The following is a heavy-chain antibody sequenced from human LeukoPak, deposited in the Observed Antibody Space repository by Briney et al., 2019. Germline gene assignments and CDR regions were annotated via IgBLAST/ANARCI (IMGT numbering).Heavy chain of an antibody. V-gene: IGHV1-18*01. CDR3: ARERQQLAELFDY. CDR1: GYTFTSYG. Sequence: WASVKVSCKASGYTFTSYGISWVRQAPGQGLEWMGWISGYNGNTNYAQSLQGRVTMPTDKSTSTVYMELRSLRSDDTAVYYCARERQQLAELFDYWGQGTLVTVSS. D-gene: IGHD6-13*01. J-gene: IGHJ4*02. CDR2: ISGYNGNT.